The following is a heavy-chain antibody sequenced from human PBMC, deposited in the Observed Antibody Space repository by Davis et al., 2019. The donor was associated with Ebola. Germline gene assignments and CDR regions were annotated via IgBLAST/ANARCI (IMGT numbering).Heavy chain of an antibody. CDR1: GFTLSSYV. J-gene: IGHJ4*02. Sequence: AASVKVSCKASGFTLSSYVIHWMRQAPGQGLEWVGRINTNTGNPTYAQGFRRRHVLSLDTSVSTAYLQITSLKAEDTAVYYCARVYCSSTSCRALDYWGQGTLVTVSS. D-gene: IGHD2-2*01. CDR3: ARVYCSSTSCRALDY. V-gene: IGHV7-4-1*02. CDR2: INTNTGNP.